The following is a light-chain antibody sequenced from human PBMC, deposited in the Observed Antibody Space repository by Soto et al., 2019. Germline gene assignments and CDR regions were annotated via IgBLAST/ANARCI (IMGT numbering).Light chain of an antibody. CDR3: SSYTSTNILV. J-gene: IGLJ2*01. V-gene: IGLV2-14*01. Sequence: QSALTQSASVSGSPGQSITISCTGSSSDVGGYKDVSWYQHLPGKSPKLLVFEVSNRPSGVSNRFSASKSGNTASLTISGLQAEDEAHYYCSSYTSTNILVFGGGTKVTVL. CDR1: SSDVGGYKD. CDR2: EVS.